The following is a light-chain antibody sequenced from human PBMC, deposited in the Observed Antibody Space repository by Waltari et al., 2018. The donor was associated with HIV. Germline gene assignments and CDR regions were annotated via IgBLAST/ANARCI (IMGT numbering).Light chain of an antibody. V-gene: IGKV3-20*01. CDR3: QQYSSSPWT. J-gene: IGKJ1*01. CDR2: GAS. CDR1: QSISSNY. Sequence: MVVTQSPGTLSWSPGERATLSCRASQSISSNYLAWYQKTPGQAPRLLIYGASNRATGIPDRFSGSGSGTDFTLTISRLEPEDFAVFYCQQYSSSPWTFGQGTQVE.